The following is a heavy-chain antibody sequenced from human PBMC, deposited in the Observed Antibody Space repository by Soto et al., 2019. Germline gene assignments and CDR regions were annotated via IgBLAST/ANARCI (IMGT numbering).Heavy chain of an antibody. V-gene: IGHV4-4*02. CDR2: IYHSGST. CDR1: GGSISSSNW. J-gene: IGHJ6*02. Sequence: ETLSLTCAVSGGSISSSNWWSWVRQPPGKGLEWIGEIYHSGSTNYNPSLKSRVTISVDKSKNQFSLKLSSVTAADTAVYYCARTTIFGVVISYYYYYGMDVWGQGTTVTVSS. D-gene: IGHD3-3*01. CDR3: ARTTIFGVVISYYYYYGMDV.